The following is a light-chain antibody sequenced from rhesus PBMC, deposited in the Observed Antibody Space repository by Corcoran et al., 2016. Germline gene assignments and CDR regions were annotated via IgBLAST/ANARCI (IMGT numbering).Light chain of an antibody. CDR3: QHYYSTPVT. V-gene: IGKV1-25*01. J-gene: IGKJ3*01. CDR1: QGITND. Sequence: DIQMTQSPSSLSASVGDRVTITCRASQGITNDLAWYQQKPGETPKLLIYEASSLQSGIPSRFIGSGSGTDFTLTISSLQSEDFATYYCQHYYSTPVTFGPGTKLDIK. CDR2: EAS.